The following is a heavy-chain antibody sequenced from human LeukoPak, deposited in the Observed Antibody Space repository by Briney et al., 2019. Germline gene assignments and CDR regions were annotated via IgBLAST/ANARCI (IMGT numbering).Heavy chain of an antibody. CDR2: ISHVGGT. J-gene: IGHJ4*02. D-gene: IGHD3-22*01. Sequence: GGSLRLSCAASGFTFSDYAMSWVRQAPEKGLEWVSTISHVGGTYYADSVRGRFTISRDDSKNTLYLQMNSLRAEDTAVYYCAKPGFYDSSGYYPFYYFDYWGQGTLVTVSS. V-gene: IGHV3-23*01. CDR3: AKPGFYDSSGYYPFYYFDY. CDR1: GFTFSDYA.